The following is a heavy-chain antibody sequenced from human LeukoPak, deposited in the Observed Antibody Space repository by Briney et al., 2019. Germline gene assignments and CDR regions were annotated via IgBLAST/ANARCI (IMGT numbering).Heavy chain of an antibody. V-gene: IGHV3-74*01. CDR2: INSDGSST. Sequence: PGGSLRLSCAASGFTFSSHWMHWVRQAPGKGLVWVSRINSDGSSTGYADSVKGRFTISRDNAKNTLYLQMNSLRAEDTAVYYCARTLVGASSKDPDYWGQGTLITVSS. CDR3: ARTLVGASSKDPDY. J-gene: IGHJ4*02. D-gene: IGHD1-26*01. CDR1: GFTFSSHW.